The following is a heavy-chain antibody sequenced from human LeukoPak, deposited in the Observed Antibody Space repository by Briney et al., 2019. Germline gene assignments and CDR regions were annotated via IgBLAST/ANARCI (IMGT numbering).Heavy chain of an antibody. V-gene: IGHV3-21*01. CDR3: AREPTFGTNCADL. J-gene: IGHJ5*02. CDR1: GFSISNYP. Sequence: GGSLRLSCVASGFSISNYPMNGVSQAPGKGLECVSSITSTSTSTYYSGSVKGRFTISRDNAQNSLSLQMSSLRVDDTAVYYCAREPTFGTNCADLWGQGTLVTVSS. CDR2: ITSTSTST. D-gene: IGHD2-8*01.